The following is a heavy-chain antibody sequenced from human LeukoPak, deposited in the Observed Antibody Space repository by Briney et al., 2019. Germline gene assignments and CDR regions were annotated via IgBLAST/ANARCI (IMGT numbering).Heavy chain of an antibody. V-gene: IGHV1-46*04. Sequence: ASVKVSCKASGYTFTSYYMHWVRQAPGQGLEWMGVINPSGGSTCYAQKLQGRFTMTRDTSKSTVYMELSSLRSEDTAVYYCARDDSKRGYTYWGQGTLVTVSS. CDR1: GYTFTSYY. D-gene: IGHD5-18*01. CDR3: ARDDSKRGYTY. CDR2: INPSGGST. J-gene: IGHJ4*02.